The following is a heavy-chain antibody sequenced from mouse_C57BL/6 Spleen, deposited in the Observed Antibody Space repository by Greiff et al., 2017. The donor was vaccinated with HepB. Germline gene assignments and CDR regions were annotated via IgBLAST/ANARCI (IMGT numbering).Heavy chain of an antibody. J-gene: IGHJ4*01. CDR1: GYAFSSSW. V-gene: IGHV1-82*01. CDR3: ARRGGTRDAMDY. CDR2: IYPGDGDT. D-gene: IGHD2-14*01. Sequence: QVQLQQSGPELVKPGASVKISCKASGYAFSSSWMNWVKQRPGTGLEWIGRIYPGDGDTNYNGKFKGKATLTADKSSSTAYMQLSSLTSEDSAVYFCARRGGTRDAMDYWGQGTSVTVSS.